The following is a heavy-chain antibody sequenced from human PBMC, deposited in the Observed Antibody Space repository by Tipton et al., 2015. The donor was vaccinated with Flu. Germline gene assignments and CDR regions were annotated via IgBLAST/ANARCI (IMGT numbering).Heavy chain of an antibody. D-gene: IGHD3-10*01. J-gene: IGHJ4*02. CDR2: MYTSGST. CDR3: ARGSGSGTFMIFDL. Sequence: TLSLTCTVSGGSLSSYYWSWIRQPAGKGPEWIGRMYTSGSTNYNPSLKSRLTMSVDASKQQFSLKLSSMTAADTAVYYCARGSGSGTFMIFDLWGQGTLVTVSS. V-gene: IGHV4-4*07. CDR1: GGSLSSYY.